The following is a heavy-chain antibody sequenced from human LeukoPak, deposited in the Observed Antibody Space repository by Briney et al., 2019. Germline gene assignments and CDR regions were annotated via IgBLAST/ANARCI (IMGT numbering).Heavy chain of an antibody. CDR3: ARGEYDDILNGYYRFDY. J-gene: IGHJ4*02. CDR2: IYYSGTT. D-gene: IGHD3-9*01. Sequence: SETLSLTCTVSGGSIFNSQNYWAWIRQFPGKGLEWIGSIYYSGTTYYNPSLKSRVTISVDTSENHFSLQLSSVTAADTAAYYCARGEYDDILNGYYRFDYWGQGTVVTVSS. V-gene: IGHV4-39*07. CDR1: GGSIFNSQNY.